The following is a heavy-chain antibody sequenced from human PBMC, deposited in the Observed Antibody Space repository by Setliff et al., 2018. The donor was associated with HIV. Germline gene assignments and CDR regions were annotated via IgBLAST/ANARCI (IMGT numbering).Heavy chain of an antibody. CDR1: GGSISSYY. CDR3: ARGPYCSGGSCYSSLDY. Sequence: SETLSLTCTVSGGSISSYYWSWIRQPPGKGLEWIGYIYYSGSTKYNTSLKSRVTISADTTKNQFSLKLSSVTAADTAVYYCARGPYCSGGSCYSSLDYWGQGTLVTVSS. J-gene: IGHJ4*02. D-gene: IGHD2-15*01. CDR2: IYYSGST. V-gene: IGHV4-59*01.